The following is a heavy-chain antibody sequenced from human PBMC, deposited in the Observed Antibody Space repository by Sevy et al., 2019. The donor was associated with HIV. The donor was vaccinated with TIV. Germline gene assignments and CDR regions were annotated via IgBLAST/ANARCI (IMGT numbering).Heavy chain of an antibody. CDR2: IYTSGST. CDR3: ARSGEKRITMVRGVICAFDI. J-gene: IGHJ3*02. Sequence: SETLSLTCTVSGGSISSYYWSWIRQPAGKGLEWIGRIYTSGSTNYNPSLKSRVTMSVDTSKNQFSLKLSSVTAADTAVYYCARSGEKRITMVRGVICAFDIWGQWTMVTVSS. V-gene: IGHV4-4*07. CDR1: GGSISSYY. D-gene: IGHD3-10*01.